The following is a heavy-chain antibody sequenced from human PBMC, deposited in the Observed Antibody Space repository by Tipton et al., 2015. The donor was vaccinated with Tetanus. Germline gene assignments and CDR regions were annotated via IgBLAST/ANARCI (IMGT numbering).Heavy chain of an antibody. J-gene: IGHJ6*02. CDR2: MNPNSGNT. D-gene: IGHD3-10*01. Sequence: QLVQSGAEVKKPGASVKVSCKASGYTFTSYDINWVRQATGQGLEWMGWMNPNSGNTGYAQKFQGRVTMTRNTSISTAHMELSSLRSEDTAVYYCARECYYGSGSCFYYFYGMDVWGQGTTVTVSS. V-gene: IGHV1-8*01. CDR1: GYTFTSYD. CDR3: ARECYYGSGSCFYYFYGMDV.